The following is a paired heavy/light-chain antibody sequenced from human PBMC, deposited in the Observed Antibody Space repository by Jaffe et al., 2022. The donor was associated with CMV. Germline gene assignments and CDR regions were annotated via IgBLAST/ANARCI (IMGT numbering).Heavy chain of an antibody. Sequence: QVQLQQWGAGLLKPSETLSLTCAVYGGSFSGYYWSWIRQPPGKGLEWIGEINHSGSTNYNPSLKSRVTISVDTSKNQFSLKLSSVTAADTAVYYCARGSPTYYYDSSGYSPVATGYDYWGQGTLVTVSS. D-gene: IGHD3-22*01. CDR2: INHSGST. CDR3: ARGSPTYYYDSSGYSPVATGYDY. J-gene: IGHJ4*02. CDR1: GGSFSGYY. V-gene: IGHV4-34*01.
Light chain of an antibody. J-gene: IGKJ1*01. CDR1: QSVSSN. CDR2: GAS. V-gene: IGKV3-15*01. CDR3: QQYNNWPG. Sequence: EIVMTQSPATLSVSPGERATLSCRASQSVSSNLAWYQQKPGQAPRLLIYGASTRATGIPARFSGSGSGTEFTLTISSLQSEDFAVYYCQQYNNWPGFGQGTKVEIK.